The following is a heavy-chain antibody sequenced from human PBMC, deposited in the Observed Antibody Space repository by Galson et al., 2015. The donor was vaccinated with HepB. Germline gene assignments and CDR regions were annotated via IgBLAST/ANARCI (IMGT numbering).Heavy chain of an antibody. CDR3: AVVSYDAFDV. V-gene: IGHV4-59*01. CDR1: GDSISNYY. CDR2: IHHSGSI. J-gene: IGHJ3*01. Sequence: ETLSLTCTVSGDSISNYYWSWTRQPPGKGLEWIAYIHHSGSINYTPSLRSRVTISLDTSKNQISLTLNSVTAPDTAVYYCAVVSYDAFDVWGQGTVVTVSS. D-gene: IGHD5/OR15-5a*01.